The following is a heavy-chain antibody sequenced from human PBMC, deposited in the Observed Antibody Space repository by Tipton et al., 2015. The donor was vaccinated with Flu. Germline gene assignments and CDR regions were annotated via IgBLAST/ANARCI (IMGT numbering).Heavy chain of an antibody. J-gene: IGHJ3*02. Sequence: TLSLTCSVSGGSISSGSYYWTWIRQRPGKGLEWIGYIYYTGTTHYSPSLKSRVTISRDASMNQFSLTLRSVTAADTAVYYCATHCVGVCSHAFDIWGQGTMVTVSS. CDR1: GGSISSGSYY. D-gene: IGHD2-21*02. CDR3: ATHCVGVCSHAFDI. CDR2: IYYTGTT. V-gene: IGHV4-31*03.